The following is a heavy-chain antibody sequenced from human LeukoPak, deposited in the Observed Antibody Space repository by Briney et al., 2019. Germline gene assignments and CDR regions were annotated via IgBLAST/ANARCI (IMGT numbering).Heavy chain of an antibody. CDR2: IYYSGST. CDR3: AREKGDYVDYYYYMDV. V-gene: IGHV4-34*01. D-gene: IGHD4-17*01. CDR1: GGSFSGYY. J-gene: IGHJ6*03. Sequence: SETLSLTCAVYGGSFSGYYWGWIRQPPGKGLEWIGSIYYSGSTYYNPSLKSRVTLSVDTSKNQFSLELNSVTAADAAVYYCAREKGDYVDYYYYMDVWGKGTTVTVSS.